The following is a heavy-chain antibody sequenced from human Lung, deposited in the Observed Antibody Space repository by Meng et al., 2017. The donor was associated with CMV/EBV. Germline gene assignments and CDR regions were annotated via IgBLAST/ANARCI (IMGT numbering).Heavy chain of an antibody. CDR2: IDDSGST. Sequence: PEAGPGLVKPSGTPFLTCGVSGVSISSNIRWTWVRQPPGKGLEWIGDIDDSGSTNYNPSLNSRISISLDKSKNHFSLKVNSVTAADTAVYYCARGKQDAWELLAYWGQGALVTVSS. CDR3: ARGKQDAWELLAY. V-gene: IGHV4-4*02. CDR1: GVSISSNIR. J-gene: IGHJ4*02. D-gene: IGHD1-26*01.